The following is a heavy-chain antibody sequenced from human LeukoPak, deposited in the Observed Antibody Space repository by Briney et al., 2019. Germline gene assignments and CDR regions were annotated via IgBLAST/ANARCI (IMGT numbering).Heavy chain of an antibody. CDR1: GGSFSGYY. CDR3: AKVNSNYAKHFDY. Sequence: SETLSLTCAVYGGSFSGYYWSWIRQPPGKGLEWIGEINHSGSTNYNPSLKSRVTISVDTSKNQFSLKLSSVTAADTAVYYCAKVNSNYAKHFDYWGQGTLVTVSS. D-gene: IGHD4-11*01. J-gene: IGHJ4*02. V-gene: IGHV4-34*01. CDR2: INHSGST.